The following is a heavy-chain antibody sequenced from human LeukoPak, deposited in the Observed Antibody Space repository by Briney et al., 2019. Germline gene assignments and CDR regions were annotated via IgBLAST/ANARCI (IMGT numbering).Heavy chain of an antibody. CDR2: INHSGST. D-gene: IGHD3-22*01. CDR1: GGSFSGYY. J-gene: IGHJ5*02. CDR3: ATGSGFYNWFDP. Sequence: LETLSLTCAVYGGSFSGYYWSWIRQPPGKGLEWIGEINHSGSTNYNPSLKSRVTISVDTSKKQFSLKLSSVTAADTAVYYCATGSGFYNWFDPWGQGTLVTVSS. V-gene: IGHV4-34*01.